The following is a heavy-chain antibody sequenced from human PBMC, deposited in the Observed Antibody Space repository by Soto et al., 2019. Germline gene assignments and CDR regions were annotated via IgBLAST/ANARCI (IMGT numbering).Heavy chain of an antibody. CDR3: AKEHTPIRLMGSGSYYNGPGAGMDV. CDR1: GFTFSSYG. Sequence: QVQLVESGGGVVQPGRSLRLSCAASGFTFSSYGMHWVRQAPGKGLEWVAVISYDGSNKYYADSVKGRFTISRDNSKNTLYLQMNSLRAEDTAVYYCAKEHTPIRLMGSGSYYNGPGAGMDVWGQGTTVTVSS. V-gene: IGHV3-30*18. J-gene: IGHJ6*02. CDR2: ISYDGSNK. D-gene: IGHD3-10*01.